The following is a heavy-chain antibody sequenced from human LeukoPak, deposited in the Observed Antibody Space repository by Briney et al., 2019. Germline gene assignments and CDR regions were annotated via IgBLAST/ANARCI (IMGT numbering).Heavy chain of an antibody. CDR3: ASMITFGGVIPLGFDY. CDR2: IYYSGST. V-gene: IGHV4-61*01. J-gene: IGHJ4*02. D-gene: IGHD3-16*02. Sequence: SETLSLTCTVSGGSVSSGSYYWSWIRQPPGRGLEWIGYIYYSGSTNYNPSLKSRVTISVDTSKNQFSLKLSSVTAADTAVYYCASMITFGGVIPLGFDYWGQGTLVTVSS. CDR1: GGSVSSGSYY.